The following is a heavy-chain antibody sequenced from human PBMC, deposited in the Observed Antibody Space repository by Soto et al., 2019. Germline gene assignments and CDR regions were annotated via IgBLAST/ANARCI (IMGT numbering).Heavy chain of an antibody. V-gene: IGHV3-23*01. D-gene: IGHD2-2*01. J-gene: IGHJ6*03. CDR3: AQLPAAIPYYYYYMDV. CDR2: ISGSGGST. Sequence: EVQLLESGGGLVQPGGSLRLSCAASGFTFSSYAMSWVRQAPGKGLEWVSAISGSGGSTYYADSVKGRFTISRDNSKNTLYLQMNSLRAEDTAVYYCAQLPAAIPYYYYYMDVRGKGTTVTVSS. CDR1: GFTFSSYA.